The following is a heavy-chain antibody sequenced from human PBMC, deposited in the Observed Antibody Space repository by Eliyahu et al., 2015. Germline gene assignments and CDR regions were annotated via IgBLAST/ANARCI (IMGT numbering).Heavy chain of an antibody. Sequence: QVQLVQSGAEVKKPGASVKVSCKASGYTFTGXYSPWVRQAPGQGLEWMGRINPNSGGTNYAQKFQGRVTMTRDTSISTAYMELSRLRSDDTAVYYCASLVVPAALGSGWVSFDYWGQGTLVTVSS. J-gene: IGHJ4*02. CDR3: ASLVVPAALGSGWVSFDY. V-gene: IGHV1-2*06. D-gene: IGHD2-2*01. CDR2: INPNSGGT. CDR1: GYTFTGXY.